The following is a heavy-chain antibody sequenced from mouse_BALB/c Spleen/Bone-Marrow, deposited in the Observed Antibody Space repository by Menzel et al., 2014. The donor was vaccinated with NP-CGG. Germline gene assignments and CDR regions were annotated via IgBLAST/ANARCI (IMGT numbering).Heavy chain of an antibody. CDR1: GYTFTDYN. CDR3: TIVAY. CDR2: IDPETGGT. V-gene: IGHV1-15*01. J-gene: IGHJ3*01. Sequence: VQLQQSGAELVRPGTSVTLSCKASGYTFTDYNMHWVKQTPVHGLEWIGLIDPETGGTAYNQKFKGKATLTADKSSSTAYMDLRSLTSEDSAAYYCTIVAYWGQGTLVAVSA.